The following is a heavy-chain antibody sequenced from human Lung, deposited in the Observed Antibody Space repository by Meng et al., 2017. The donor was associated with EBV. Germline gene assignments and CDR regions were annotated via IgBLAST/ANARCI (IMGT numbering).Heavy chain of an antibody. D-gene: IGHD3-22*01. J-gene: IGHJ4*02. CDR3: ARAGYDSSGYYPQPFDY. CDR1: GYTLTSYA. V-gene: IGHV1-3*01. CDR2: INAGNGNT. Sequence: QVPLVQSGAEVKKPGAPVKGSCKASGYTLTSYAMHWVRQAPGQRLEWMGWINAGNGNTKYSQRFQGRVTITRDTSASTAYMELSSLRSEDTTVYYCARAGYDSSGYYPQPFDYWGQGTLVTVSS.